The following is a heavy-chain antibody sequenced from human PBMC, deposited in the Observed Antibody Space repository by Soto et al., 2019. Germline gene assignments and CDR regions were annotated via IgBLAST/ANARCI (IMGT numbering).Heavy chain of an antibody. V-gene: IGHV3-13*01. D-gene: IGHD6-19*01. Sequence: EVQLVESGGGLVQPGGSLRLSCAASGFTFSSYDMHWVRQGTGKDLEWVSAIGTAGDTYYVASVRGRFTISRENAKNSVYLQMNSLRAGDTAVYYCARRSSSGSVDYWGQGTLVTVSS. J-gene: IGHJ4*02. CDR1: GFTFSSYD. CDR2: IGTAGDT. CDR3: ARRSSSGSVDY.